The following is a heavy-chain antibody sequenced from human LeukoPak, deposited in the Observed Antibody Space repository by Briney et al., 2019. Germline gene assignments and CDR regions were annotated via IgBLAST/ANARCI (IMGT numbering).Heavy chain of an antibody. CDR1: GFTFSSYA. CDR2: ISGSGGST. CDR3: AKTSLLSSLVRGVIITRLLWFDP. D-gene: IGHD3-10*01. V-gene: IGHV3-23*01. J-gene: IGHJ5*02. Sequence: GGSLRLSCAASGFTFSSYAMSWVRQAPGKGLEWVSAISGSGGSTYYADSVKGRFTISRDNSKNTLYLQMNSLRAEDTAVYYCAKTSLLSSLVRGVIITRLLWFDPWGQGTLVTVSS.